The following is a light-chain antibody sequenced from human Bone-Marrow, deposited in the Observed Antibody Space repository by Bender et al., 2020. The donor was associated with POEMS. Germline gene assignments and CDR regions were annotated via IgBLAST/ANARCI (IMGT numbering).Light chain of an antibody. Sequence: HSVLTQPPSASGTPGQRVTISCSGSSSNIGSNTVNWYQQLPGSAPKLLMYNDNQRPSGVPARFSASKSGTSASLAISGLQSQDEADYYCAAWDDSLNALLFGGGTKLTVL. V-gene: IGLV1-44*01. CDR2: NDN. CDR1: SSNIGSNT. CDR3: AAWDDSLNALL. J-gene: IGLJ2*01.